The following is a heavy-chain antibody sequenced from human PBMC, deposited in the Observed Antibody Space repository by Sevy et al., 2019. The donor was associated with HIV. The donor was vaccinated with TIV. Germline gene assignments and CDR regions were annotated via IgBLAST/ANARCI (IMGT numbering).Heavy chain of an antibody. J-gene: IGHJ4*02. D-gene: IGHD3-16*02. Sequence: GGSLRLSCTASGFAFSTYGMHWVRQAPGKGLEWVAIIWYEGINKDYAEPVKGRFTISRDNSKNTLYLQMNSLRAEDTAVYYCAKSQSAYDYVWGSYRYVSGGFDYWGQGTLVTVSS. CDR1: GFAFSTYG. CDR2: IWYEGINK. CDR3: AKSQSAYDYVWGSYRYVSGGFDY. V-gene: IGHV3-30*02.